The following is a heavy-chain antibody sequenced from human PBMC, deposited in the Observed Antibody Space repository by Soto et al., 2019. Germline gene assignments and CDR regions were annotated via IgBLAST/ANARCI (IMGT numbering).Heavy chain of an antibody. CDR1: GGSITSSSYY. D-gene: IGHD1-26*01. CDR3: ATQEVGGSYVYTFDP. J-gene: IGHJ5*02. CDR2: IYYSGST. Sequence: QLHLRESGPGLVKPSETLSLTCTVSGGSITSSSYYWGWIRQPPGKGLEWIGSIYYSGSTYYNPSPKXRXTXTVDTSKNQFSLKPSSVTAADTAVYYCATQEVGGSYVYTFDPWGQGTLVTVSS. V-gene: IGHV4-39*01.